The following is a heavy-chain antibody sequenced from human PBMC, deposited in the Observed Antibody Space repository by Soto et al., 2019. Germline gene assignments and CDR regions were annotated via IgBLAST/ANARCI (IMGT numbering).Heavy chain of an antibody. Sequence: QVQLVESGGGVVQPGRSLRLSCAASGFTFSSYGMHWVRQAPGKGLEWVAVISYDGSNKYYADSVKGRFTISRDNSNNTLYLQMNSLRAEDTAVYYCANLFSGSYEVYWGQGTLVTVSS. V-gene: IGHV3-30*18. J-gene: IGHJ4*02. CDR1: GFTFSSYG. CDR3: ANLFSGSYEVY. D-gene: IGHD1-26*01. CDR2: ISYDGSNK.